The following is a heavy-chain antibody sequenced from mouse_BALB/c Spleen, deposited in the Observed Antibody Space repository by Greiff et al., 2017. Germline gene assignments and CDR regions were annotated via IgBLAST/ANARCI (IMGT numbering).Heavy chain of an antibody. Sequence: EVKLMESGGGLVKPGGSLKLSCAASGFTFSSYAMSWVRQTPEKRLEWVASISSGGSTYYPDSVKGRFTISRDNARNILYLQMSSLRSEDAAMYYCARGYTTVVGPFAYWGQGTLVTVSA. CDR2: ISSGGST. CDR1: GFTFSSYA. D-gene: IGHD1-1*01. CDR3: ARGYTTVVGPFAY. J-gene: IGHJ3*01. V-gene: IGHV5-6-5*01.